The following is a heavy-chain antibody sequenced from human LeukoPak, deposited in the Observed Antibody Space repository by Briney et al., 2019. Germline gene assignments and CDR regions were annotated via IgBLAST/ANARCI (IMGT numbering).Heavy chain of an antibody. V-gene: IGHV3-33*01. J-gene: IGHJ3*02. Sequence: PGGSLRLSCSASGLTFSNYNIHWVHQAPGKGLEWVAVIWYDNTHKYYAGSVKGRFTISRDNSENTVYLLMSSLRAEDTAVYYCSTTGPGYSSGWHESTFDIWGQGTLVTVSA. CDR2: IWYDNTHK. CDR3: STTGPGYSSGWHESTFDI. CDR1: GLTFSNYN. D-gene: IGHD6-19*01.